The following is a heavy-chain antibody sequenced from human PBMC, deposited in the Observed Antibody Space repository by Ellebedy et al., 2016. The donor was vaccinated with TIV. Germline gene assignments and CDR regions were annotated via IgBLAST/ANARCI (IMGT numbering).Heavy chain of an antibody. CDR2: INSDGSTI. J-gene: IGHJ4*02. CDR1: GFTFSNYW. D-gene: IGHD6-19*01. V-gene: IGHV3-74*01. Sequence: GESLKISXTASGFTFSNYWMHWVRQAPGKGLVWVSRINSDGSTINYADSVKGRFTISRDNVKNTLFLQMDGLRDEDTAVYYCARGGSGWSDWGQGTLVTVSS. CDR3: ARGGSGWSD.